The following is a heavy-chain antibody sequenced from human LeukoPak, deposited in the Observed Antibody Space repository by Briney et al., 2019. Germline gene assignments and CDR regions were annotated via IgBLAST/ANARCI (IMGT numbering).Heavy chain of an antibody. CDR3: ARVSSIGYDYYYYMDV. D-gene: IGHD6-13*01. J-gene: IGHJ6*03. V-gene: IGHV1-18*01. CDR1: GYTFPSYG. CDR2: TSAYNGNT. Sequence: GASVQVSCKACGYTFPSYGISWVRQAPGQELEGMGWTSAYNGNTNYAQKLQGRVTMTTDTSTSTAYMELRSLRSDDTAVYYCARVSSIGYDYYYYMDVWGKGTTVTVSS.